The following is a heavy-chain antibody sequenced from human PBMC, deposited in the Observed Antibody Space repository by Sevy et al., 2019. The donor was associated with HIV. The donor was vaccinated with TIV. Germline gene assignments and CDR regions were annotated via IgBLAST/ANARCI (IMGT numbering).Heavy chain of an antibody. D-gene: IGHD3-10*01. Sequence: GGSLRLSCAASGFTFSSYAMSWVRQAPGKGLEWVSAISGSGGSTYYADSVKGRFTISRDNAKKPLYLKMNSLRAEDTAVYYCAKFIMVRGPYDAFDIWGQGTMVTVSS. V-gene: IGHV3-23*01. CDR1: GFTFSSYA. CDR2: ISGSGGST. CDR3: AKFIMVRGPYDAFDI. J-gene: IGHJ3*02.